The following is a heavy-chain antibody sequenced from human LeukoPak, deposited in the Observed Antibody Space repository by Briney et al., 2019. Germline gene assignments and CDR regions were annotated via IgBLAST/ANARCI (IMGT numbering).Heavy chain of an antibody. CDR2: ISYDGSNK. V-gene: IGHV3-30*04. CDR1: GFTFSSYA. J-gene: IGHJ6*04. D-gene: IGHD2-2*01. CDR3: ARSLYCSSTSCFGDRLVYGMDV. Sequence: GRSLRLSCAASGFTFSSYAMHWVRQAPGKGLEWVAVISYDGSNKYCADSVKGRFTISRDNSKNTLYLQMNSLRAEDTAVYYCARSLYCSSTSCFGDRLVYGMDVWGKGTTVTVSS.